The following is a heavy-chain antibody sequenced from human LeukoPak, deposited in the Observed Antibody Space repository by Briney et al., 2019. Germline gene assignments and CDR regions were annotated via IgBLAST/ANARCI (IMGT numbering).Heavy chain of an antibody. V-gene: IGHV4-34*01. J-gene: IGHJ4*02. CDR3: ARDGPIVTDNFDY. Sequence: PSETLSLTCAVYGGSFSGYYWSWIRQPPGKGLEWIGEINHSGSTSYNPSLKSRVTISVDTSKNQFSLKLSSVTAADTAVYYCARDGPIVTDNFDYWGQGTLVTVSS. CDR1: GGSFSGYY. D-gene: IGHD2/OR15-2a*01. CDR2: INHSGST.